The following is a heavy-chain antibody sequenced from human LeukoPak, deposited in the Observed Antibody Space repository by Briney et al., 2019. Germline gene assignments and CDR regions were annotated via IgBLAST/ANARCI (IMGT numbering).Heavy chain of an antibody. CDR1: GFTFSSYG. Sequence: GGSLRLSCAASGFTFSSYGMHWVRQAPGKGLERVAFIRYDGSNKYYADSVKGRFTISRDNSKNTLYLQMNSLRAEDTAVYYCARDFYIFSGYPGELYYYYGMDVWGQGTTVTVSS. D-gene: IGHD5-12*01. J-gene: IGHJ6*02. CDR3: ARDFYIFSGYPGELYYYYGMDV. CDR2: IRYDGSNK. V-gene: IGHV3-30*02.